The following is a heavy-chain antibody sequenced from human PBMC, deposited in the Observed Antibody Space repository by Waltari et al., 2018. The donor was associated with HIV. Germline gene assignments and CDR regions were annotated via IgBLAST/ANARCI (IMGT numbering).Heavy chain of an antibody. V-gene: IGHV4-59*02. D-gene: IGHD2-15*01. CDR3: ARGKTGYSYLDS. Sequence: QEQGPSMVRPSKTLSVIGYVYQAPEKTYYWNWIRQAPGKEFEWLGYFYSSGSVNYSPSLAGRVTMSMDSSRKQFSLKLSAVTAADTATYYCARGKTGYSYLDSWGPGTLITVSS. CDR1: QAPEKTYY. J-gene: IGHJ4*02. CDR2: FYSSGSV.